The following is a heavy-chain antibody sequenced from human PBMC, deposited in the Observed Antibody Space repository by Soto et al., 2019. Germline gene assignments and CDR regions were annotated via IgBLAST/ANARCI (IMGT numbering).Heavy chain of an antibody. Sequence: ASVKVSCKASGYTFYSHSISWVRQAPGQGLEWMGRINADYGNTKYAQKFQGRVTMTTDTSTSTAYMELTSLRSDDTAVYYCARDLTGYYYYGMDVWGQGTTVTVSS. J-gene: IGHJ6*02. V-gene: IGHV1-18*01. CDR3: ARDLTGYYYYGMDV. CDR1: GYTFYSHS. CDR2: INADYGNT.